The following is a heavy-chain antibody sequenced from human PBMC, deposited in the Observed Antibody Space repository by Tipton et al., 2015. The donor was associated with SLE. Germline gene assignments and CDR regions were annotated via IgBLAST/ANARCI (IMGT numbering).Heavy chain of an antibody. J-gene: IGHJ4*02. CDR2: INYSGTT. D-gene: IGHD3-10*01. V-gene: IGHV4-39*01. CDR3: ARGPLPYGSGSYFDS. CDR1: GDSINNNNYY. Sequence: LRLSCTISGDSINNNNYYWGWIRQPPGKGLEWIGNINYSGTTYYSPSLKTRVTVSVDTSKIQFSLKLNSVTAADTAVYYCARGPLPYGSGSYFDSWGQGTLVSVSS.